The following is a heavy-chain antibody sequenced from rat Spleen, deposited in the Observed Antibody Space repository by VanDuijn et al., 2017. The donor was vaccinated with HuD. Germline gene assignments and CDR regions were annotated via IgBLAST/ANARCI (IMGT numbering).Heavy chain of an antibody. CDR3: ARRRYDGTYYLY. Sequence: EVQLQESGPGLVKPSQSLSPTCSVTGYSITSNYWGWIRKFPGNKMEWMGYISYSGSTSYNQSLKSRISITRDTSKNQFFLQVNSVTTDDTANYYCARRRYDGTYYLYWGQGVMVTVSS. CDR2: ISYSGST. V-gene: IGHV3-1*01. CDR1: GYSITSNY. J-gene: IGHJ2*01. D-gene: IGHD1-12*02.